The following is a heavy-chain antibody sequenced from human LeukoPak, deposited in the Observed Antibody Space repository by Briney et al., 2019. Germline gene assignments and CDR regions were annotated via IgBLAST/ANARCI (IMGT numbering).Heavy chain of an antibody. D-gene: IGHD3-16*01. CDR2: IYTSGST. J-gene: IGHJ3*02. V-gene: IGHV4-4*07. Sequence: SETLSLTCTVSGGSISSYYWSWIRQPAGKGLEWIGRIYTSGSTNYNPSLKSRVTMSVDTSKNQFSLQLNSVTPEDTAVYYCASSSLRGSDAFDIWGQGTMVTVSS. CDR1: GGSISSYY. CDR3: ASSSLRGSDAFDI.